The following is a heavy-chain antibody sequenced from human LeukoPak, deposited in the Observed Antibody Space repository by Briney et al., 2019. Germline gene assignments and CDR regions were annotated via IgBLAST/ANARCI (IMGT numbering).Heavy chain of an antibody. J-gene: IGHJ5*02. Sequence: SETLSLTCTVSGPSISIYYWRWLRPPPGKGLEWIGHIFYSGSTKYNPSLKSRLTIAVDTSRNQFSLKLSSVSAADTAVYYCARGYSSSGHNWFDPWGQGTLVTVSS. CDR2: IFYSGST. CDR3: ARGYSSSGHNWFDP. CDR1: GPSISIYY. V-gene: IGHV4-59*01. D-gene: IGHD6-13*01.